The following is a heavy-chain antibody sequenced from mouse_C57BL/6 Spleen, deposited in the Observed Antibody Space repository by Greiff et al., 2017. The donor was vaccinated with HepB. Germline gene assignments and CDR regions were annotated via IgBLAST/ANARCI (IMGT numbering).Heavy chain of an antibody. V-gene: IGHV3-6*01. CDR3: ARDRPSHYCDSSELDY. CDR2: ISYDGSN. J-gene: IGHJ2*01. D-gene: IGHD1-1*01. CDR1: GYSITSGYY. Sequence: EVQRVESGPGLVKPSQSLSLTCSVTGYSITSGYYWNWIRQFPGNKLEWMGYISYDGSNNYNPSLKNRITITRDTSKNQFFLKLNSVTTEDTATYYCARDRPSHYCDSSELDYWGQGTTLTVSS.